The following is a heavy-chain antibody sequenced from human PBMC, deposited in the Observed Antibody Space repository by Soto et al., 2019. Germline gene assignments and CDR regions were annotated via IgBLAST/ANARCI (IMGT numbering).Heavy chain of an antibody. J-gene: IGHJ3*02. Sequence: GGSLRLSCAASGFTFSSYWMHWVRQAPGKGLVWVSRTNSDGSSTSYADSVKGRFTISRDNAKNTLYLQMNSLRAEDTAVYYCARNRYCSGGSCYSGAFDIWGQGTMVTVSS. CDR1: GFTFSSYW. D-gene: IGHD2-15*01. CDR3: ARNRYCSGGSCYSGAFDI. CDR2: TNSDGSST. V-gene: IGHV3-74*01.